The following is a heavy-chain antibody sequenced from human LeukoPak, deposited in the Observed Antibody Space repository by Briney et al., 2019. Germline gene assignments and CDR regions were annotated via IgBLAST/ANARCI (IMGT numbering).Heavy chain of an antibody. V-gene: IGHV1-69*13. CDR3: AREAGHATTFDY. CDR2: IIPIFCTA. CDR1: GGTFSSYA. J-gene: IGHJ4*02. Sequence: SVKVSCKSSGGTFSSYAISCVRQAPGQGLEWMGGIIPIFCTANCAQKFQGRATITADESTSTDYMELSSLRSEDTAVYYCAREAGHATTFDYWGQGTLVTVSS. D-gene: IGHD5-12*01.